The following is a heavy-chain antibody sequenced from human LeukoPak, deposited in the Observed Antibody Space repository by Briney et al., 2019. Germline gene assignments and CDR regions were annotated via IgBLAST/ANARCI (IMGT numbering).Heavy chain of an antibody. CDR2: ISHHGANK. D-gene: IGHD3-10*01. V-gene: IGHV3-30*18. CDR3: AKDFKIQLWATRGVFDI. J-gene: IGHJ3*02. CDR1: GLTFSTHG. Sequence: QPGSSLSLSRVPSGLTFSTHGMSWARQAPGKGREWVAVISHHGANKFYGDSVKGRFTISRDNSNNMVYLQMNGLRAEDTAVYYCAKDFKIQLWATRGVFDIWGQGTMVTVSS.